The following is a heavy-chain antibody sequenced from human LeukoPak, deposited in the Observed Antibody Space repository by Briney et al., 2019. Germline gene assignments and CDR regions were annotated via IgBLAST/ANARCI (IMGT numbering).Heavy chain of an antibody. J-gene: IGHJ4*02. Sequence: GGSLRLSCEASGFTFRDYWMHWVRQAPGKGLEWVSVIYSGGSTYYADSVKGRFTISRDNSKNTLYLQMNSLRAEDTAVYYCARVRRDGYNYYFDYWGQGTLVTVSS. D-gene: IGHD5-12*01. CDR1: GFTFRDYW. V-gene: IGHV3-66*01. CDR3: ARVRRDGYNYYFDY. CDR2: IYSGGST.